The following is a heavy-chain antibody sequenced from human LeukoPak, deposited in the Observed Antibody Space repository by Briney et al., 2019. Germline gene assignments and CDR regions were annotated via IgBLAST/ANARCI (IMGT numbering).Heavy chain of an antibody. CDR2: IYYSGST. J-gene: IGHJ6*02. CDR1: GGSINNYY. Sequence: SETLSLTCTVSGGSINNYYWSWIRQPPGKGLEWIGYIYYSGSTNYNPSLKSRVTISVDTSKNQFSLKLNSVTAADTAVYYCARDRITMVRGALRYYGMDVWGQGTTVTVSS. V-gene: IGHV4-59*01. D-gene: IGHD3-10*01. CDR3: ARDRITMVRGALRYYGMDV.